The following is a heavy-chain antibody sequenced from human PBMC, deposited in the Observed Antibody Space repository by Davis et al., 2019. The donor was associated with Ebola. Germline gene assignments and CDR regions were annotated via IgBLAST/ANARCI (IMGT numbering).Heavy chain of an antibody. D-gene: IGHD3-16*01. J-gene: IGHJ4*02. CDR3: ARDRGSPLRTRGHDY. Sequence: GESLKISCAASGFTFSSYAMSWVRQAPGKGPQWVSTISGSGVGTYYADSVTGRFTISRDNAKNSLYLQMNSLRAEDTAVYYCARDRGSPLRTRGHDYWGQGTLVTVSS. V-gene: IGHV3-23*01. CDR2: ISGSGVGT. CDR1: GFTFSSYA.